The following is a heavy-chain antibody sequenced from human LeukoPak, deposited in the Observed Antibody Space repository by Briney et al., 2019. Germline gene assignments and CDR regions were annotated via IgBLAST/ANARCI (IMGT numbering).Heavy chain of an antibody. D-gene: IGHD5-24*01. V-gene: IGHV4-39*07. J-gene: IGHJ2*01. Sequence: STYYNPSLKSRVTISVDTSKNQFSLKLSSVTAADTAVYYCARVRDGYHWYFDLWGRGTLVTVSS. CDR3: ARVRDGYHWYFDL. CDR2: ST.